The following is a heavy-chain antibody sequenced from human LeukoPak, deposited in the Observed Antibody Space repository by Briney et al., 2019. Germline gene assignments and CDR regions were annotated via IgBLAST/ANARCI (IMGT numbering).Heavy chain of an antibody. V-gene: IGHV3-23*01. CDR2: ISGSGSST. CDR1: GFTFSSYA. Sequence: PGGSLRLSCAASGFTFSSYAMTWVRQAPGKGPEWVSGISGSGSSTYYADSVKGRFTISRDNSKNTLYLQMNSLRAEDTAVYYCAKESGRGYNCYNYWTDYWGQGTLVTVSS. J-gene: IGHJ4*02. CDR3: AKESGRGYNCYNYWTDY. D-gene: IGHD5-12*01.